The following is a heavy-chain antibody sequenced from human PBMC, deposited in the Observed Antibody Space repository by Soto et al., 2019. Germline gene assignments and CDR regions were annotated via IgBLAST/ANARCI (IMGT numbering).Heavy chain of an antibody. CDR2: ISGRGGST. D-gene: IGHD3-10*02. V-gene: IGHV3-23*01. CDR3: AKDVQTDQALFGY. CDR1: GFTCSSYA. J-gene: IGHJ4*02. Sequence: PGGSLRLSCAASGFTCSSYAMSWVHQAPGKGLESVSAISGRGGSTYYADSVKVRFTISRDNSKSTLYLPMNNRRAEYTAVSYFAKDVQTDQALFGYWEKGTLVTVSS.